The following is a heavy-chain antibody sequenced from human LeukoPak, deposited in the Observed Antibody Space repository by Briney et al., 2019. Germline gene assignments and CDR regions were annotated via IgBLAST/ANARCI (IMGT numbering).Heavy chain of an antibody. CDR3: ATGGPYSGSYFDY. CDR2: MYKGGST. J-gene: IGHJ4*02. CDR1: GFTVSSNH. D-gene: IGHD1-26*01. V-gene: IGHV3-66*01. Sequence: PGGSLRLSCAASGFTVSSNHMSWVRQAQGKGLEWVSVMYKGGSTYYAGSVKGRFTISRDNSKNTVYLQMNSLRAEDTAVYYCATGGPYSGSYFDYWGQGTLVTVSS.